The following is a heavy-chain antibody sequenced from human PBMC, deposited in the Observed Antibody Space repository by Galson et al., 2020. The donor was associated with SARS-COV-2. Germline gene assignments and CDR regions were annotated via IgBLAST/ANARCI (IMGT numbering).Heavy chain of an antibody. D-gene: IGHD6-13*01. CDR3: AREVRSSNNDAFDI. CDR1: GFTFSDYY. Sequence: GSLRLSCAASGFTFSDYYMSWLRQAPGKGLAWVSYISSSGDTIYYADSVKGRFTMSRDNAKNSLYLQMNSLRAEDTAVYYCAREVRSSNNDAFDIWGQGTMVTVSS. V-gene: IGHV3-11*04. J-gene: IGHJ3*02. CDR2: ISSSGDTI.